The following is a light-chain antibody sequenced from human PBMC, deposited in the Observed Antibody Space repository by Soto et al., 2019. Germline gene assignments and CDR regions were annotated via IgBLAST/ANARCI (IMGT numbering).Light chain of an antibody. CDR3: QQYDNYKPLT. J-gene: IGKJ4*01. CDR2: GAS. Sequence: EIVMTQSPATLSVSPWERATLSCRASQSVSSNLAWYQQKPGQAPRLLIYGASTRATGIPARFSGSGSGTDFTLTISRLEPDDFATYYCQQYDNYKPLTFGGGTKVDIK. V-gene: IGKV3-15*01. CDR1: QSVSSN.